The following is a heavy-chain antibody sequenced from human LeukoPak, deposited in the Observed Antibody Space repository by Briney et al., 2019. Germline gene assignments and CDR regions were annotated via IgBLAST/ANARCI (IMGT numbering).Heavy chain of an antibody. Sequence: GRSLRLSCAASGFTFSSYGMHWVRQAPGKGLEWVAVIWYDGSNKYYADSVKGRFTISRDNSKNTLYLQMNSLRAEDTAVYCCAKEVGVYGSGSYSSWGQGTLVTVSS. J-gene: IGHJ4*02. CDR1: GFTFSSYG. D-gene: IGHD3-10*01. CDR3: AKEVGVYGSGSYSS. V-gene: IGHV3-33*06. CDR2: IWYDGSNK.